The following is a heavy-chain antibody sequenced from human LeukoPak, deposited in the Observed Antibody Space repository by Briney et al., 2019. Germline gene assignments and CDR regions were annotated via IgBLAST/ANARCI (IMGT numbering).Heavy chain of an antibody. CDR1: GFTFTSYG. CDR2: IKQDGSEK. D-gene: IGHD2-15*01. Sequence: PGGSLRLSCAASGFTFTSYGMTWVRQAPGKGLEWVANIKQDGSEKYYVDSVKGRFTISRDNAKNSLYLQMNSLRAEDAAVYYCAKAPVTTCSGAYCYPFDYWGQGTLVTVSS. CDR3: AKAPVTTCSGAYCYPFDY. V-gene: IGHV3-7*03. J-gene: IGHJ4*02.